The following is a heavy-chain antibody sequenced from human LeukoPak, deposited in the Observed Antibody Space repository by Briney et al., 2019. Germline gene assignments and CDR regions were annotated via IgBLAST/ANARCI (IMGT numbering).Heavy chain of an antibody. D-gene: IGHD5-18*01. CDR1: GGSFSGYY. J-gene: IGHJ5*02. CDR3: ARGMIQLWLRPGWFDP. CDR2: INHSGST. V-gene: IGHV4-34*01. Sequence: SETLSLTCAVYGGSFSGYYWSWIRQPPGKGLEWIGEINHSGSTNYNPSLKSRVTISVDTSKNQFSLKLSSVTAADTAVYYCARGMIQLWLRPGWFDPWGQGTLVTVSS.